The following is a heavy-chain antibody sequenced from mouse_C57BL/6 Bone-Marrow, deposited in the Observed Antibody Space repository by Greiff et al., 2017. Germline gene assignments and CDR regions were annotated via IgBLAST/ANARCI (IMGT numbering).Heavy chain of an antibody. CDR1: GFTFSSYG. V-gene: IGHV5-6*01. J-gene: IGHJ4*01. CDR2: ISSGGSYT. Sequence: EVKLVESGGDLVKPGGSLKLSCAASGFTFSSYGMSWVRQTPDKRLEWVATISSGGSYTYTPDSVKGRFTISRDNAKNTLYLHMSSLQSEDPAMYYCASPYCYYGGSYAMDYWGQGTSVTVSS. D-gene: IGHD1-1*01. CDR3: ASPYCYYGGSYAMDY.